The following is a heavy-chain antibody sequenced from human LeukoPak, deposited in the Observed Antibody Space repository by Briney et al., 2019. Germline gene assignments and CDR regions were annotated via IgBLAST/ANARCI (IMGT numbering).Heavy chain of an antibody. J-gene: IGHJ4*02. CDR2: IYTTGST. CDR1: GGSITSHSYQ. V-gene: IGHV4-61*02. Sequence: SETLSLTCTVSGGSITSHSYQWSWIRQPAGKGLKWIGRIYTTGSTNYNPSLKSRVSISVDTSKNQFSLNLRSVTAADTAVYYCARSPDSSGWYGSNYYWGQGTLVTVSS. D-gene: IGHD6-19*01. CDR3: ARSPDSSGWYGSNYY.